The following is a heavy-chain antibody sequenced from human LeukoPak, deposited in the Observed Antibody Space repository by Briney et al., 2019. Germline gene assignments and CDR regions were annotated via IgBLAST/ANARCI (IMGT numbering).Heavy chain of an antibody. CDR3: ARDLGIAGTTHAFDI. CDR1: GFTFSSYA. J-gene: IGHJ3*02. D-gene: IGHD1-14*01. Sequence: GGSLRLSCAASGFTFSSYAMHWVRQAPGKGLEWVAFIRYDGSNKYYADSVKGRFTISRDNSKNTLYLQMNSLRAEDTAVYFCARDLGIAGTTHAFDIWGQGTMVTVSS. CDR2: IRYDGSNK. V-gene: IGHV3-30*02.